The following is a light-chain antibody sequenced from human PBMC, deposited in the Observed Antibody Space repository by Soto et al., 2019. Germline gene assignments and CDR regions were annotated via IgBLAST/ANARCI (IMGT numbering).Light chain of an antibody. J-gene: IGLJ3*02. CDR1: SSNIGANYD. CDR3: QSYDDSLRAWV. V-gene: IGLV1-40*01. Sequence: QSVLTQSPSVSGAPGQRVTISCTGSSSNIGANYDVHWYRQLPGTAPKLLIYNNNNRPSGVPDRFSGSKSGTSASLAITGLQAEDESDYYCQSYDDSLRAWVFGGGTKLTVL. CDR2: NNN.